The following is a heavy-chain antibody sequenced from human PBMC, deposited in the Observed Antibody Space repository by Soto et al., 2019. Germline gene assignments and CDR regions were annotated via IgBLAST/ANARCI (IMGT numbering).Heavy chain of an antibody. J-gene: IGHJ4*02. D-gene: IGHD6-19*01. CDR1: GYTFTSYY. V-gene: IGHV1-46*01. Sequence: QVQLVQSGAEVKKPGASVKVSCKASGYTFTSYYMHWVRQAPGQGLEWMGIINPSGGSTRYAQKFECRVTMTRDTSTSTVYMELSSLRSEDTAVYYCARDPSAVASFDYWGQGTLVTVSS. CDR3: ARDPSAVASFDY. CDR2: INPSGGST.